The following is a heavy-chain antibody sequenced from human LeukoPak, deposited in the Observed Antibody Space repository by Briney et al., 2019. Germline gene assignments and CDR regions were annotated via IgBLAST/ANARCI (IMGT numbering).Heavy chain of an antibody. D-gene: IGHD3-16*01. CDR1: GFTFSSYT. V-gene: IGHV3-30-3*01. J-gene: IGHJ5*02. CDR2: ISFDGGNK. Sequence: GRSLRLSCAASGFTFSSYTIHWVRQPPGKGLEWVAVISFDGGNKYYADSVKGRFTISRDNSKNTLYLQMNSLRAEDTAVYYCAREELGSSLGFDPWGQGTLVTVSS. CDR3: AREELGSSLGFDP.